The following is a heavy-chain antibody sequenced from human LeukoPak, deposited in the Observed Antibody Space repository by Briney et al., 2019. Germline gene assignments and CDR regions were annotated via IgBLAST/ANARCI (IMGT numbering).Heavy chain of an antibody. Sequence: SETLSLTCTVSGGXINNYYCSWIRQPPGLGLKWIGYIYHRGNSNYNPSLKSRVAMSADTSKNQFSLRLGSVTAADTAVYYCARGGATVTTYWFDPWGQGTLVTVSS. J-gene: IGHJ5*02. V-gene: IGHV4-59*01. D-gene: IGHD4-17*01. CDR3: ARGGATVTTYWFDP. CDR1: GGXINNYY. CDR2: IYHRGNS.